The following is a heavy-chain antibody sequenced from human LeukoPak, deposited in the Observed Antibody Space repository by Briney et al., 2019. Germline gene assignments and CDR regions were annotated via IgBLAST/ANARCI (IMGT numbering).Heavy chain of an antibody. J-gene: IGHJ4*02. CDR3: TTGLGSGWYCGY. CDR1: GFTFSNAW. Sequence: KPGGSLRLSCAASGFTFSNAWMSWVCQAPGKGLEWVGRIKSKTDGGTTDYAAPVKGRFTISRDDSKNTLYLQMNSLKTEDTAVYYCTTGLGSGWYCGYWGQGTLVTVSS. CDR2: IKSKTDGGTT. V-gene: IGHV3-15*01. D-gene: IGHD6-19*01.